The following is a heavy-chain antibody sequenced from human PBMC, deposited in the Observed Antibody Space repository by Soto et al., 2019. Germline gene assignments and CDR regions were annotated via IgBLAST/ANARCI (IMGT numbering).Heavy chain of an antibody. V-gene: IGHV1-18*04. CDR2: ISAYNGNT. J-gene: IGHJ5*02. CDR1: GYTFTSYG. CDR3: ARAGSTPSRWSYNWFDP. Sequence: QVQLVQSGAEVKKPGASVKVSCKASGYTFTSYGISLVRQAPGQGLEWMGWISAYNGNTNYAQKLKGRVTMTTDPSTSTAYMELRRLRSDDTAVYSCARAGSTPSRWSYNWFDPWGQGTLVTVSS. D-gene: IGHD3-10*01.